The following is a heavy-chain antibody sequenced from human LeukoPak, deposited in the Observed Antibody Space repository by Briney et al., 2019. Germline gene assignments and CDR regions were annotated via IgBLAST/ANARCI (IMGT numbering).Heavy chain of an antibody. V-gene: IGHV4-34*01. J-gene: IGHJ3*02. D-gene: IGHD3-9*01. CDR3: ARPSFRVLRYFDWPNAFDI. CDR1: GGSFSGYY. Sequence: PSETLSLICAVYGGSFSGYYWSWIRQPPGKGLEWIGEINHSGSTNYNPSLKSRVTISVDTSKNQFSLKLSSVTAADTAVYYCARPSFRVLRYFDWPNAFDIWGQGTMVTVSS. CDR2: INHSGST.